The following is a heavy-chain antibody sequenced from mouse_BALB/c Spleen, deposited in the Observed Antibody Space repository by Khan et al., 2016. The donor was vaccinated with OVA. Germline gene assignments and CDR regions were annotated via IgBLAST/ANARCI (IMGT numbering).Heavy chain of an antibody. Sequence: VRLQQSGPELVKPGASVKISCKTSGYTFPEYTVHWVKQSLGKSLDWIGVINPKNGGTAYNQKFKGKATLTVDKSSSTAYMEFRSLTSEDAADYYSARGAGGYWGQGTSVTVAS. J-gene: IGHJ4*01. CDR2: INPKNGGT. CDR1: GYTFPEYT. V-gene: IGHV1-18*01. CDR3: ARGAGGY.